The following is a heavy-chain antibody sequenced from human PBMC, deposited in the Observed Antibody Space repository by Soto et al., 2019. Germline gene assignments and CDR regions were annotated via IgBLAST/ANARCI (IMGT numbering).Heavy chain of an antibody. CDR3: ARDKASDIVVVPALYGMGV. V-gene: IGHV3-30*03. CDR1: GFTFSSYG. D-gene: IGHD2-2*01. CDR2: ISYDGSNK. J-gene: IGHJ6*02. Sequence: GGSLRLSCAASGFTFSSYGMHWVRQAPGKGLEWVAVISYDGSNKYYADTVKGRFTISRDNAKNTLYLQMNSLRAGDTAVYYCARDKASDIVVVPALYGMGVWGQGTTVTVSS.